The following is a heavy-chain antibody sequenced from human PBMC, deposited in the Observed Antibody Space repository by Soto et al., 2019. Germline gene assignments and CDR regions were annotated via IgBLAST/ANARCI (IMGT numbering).Heavy chain of an antibody. CDR3: ARREGDGFGLNL. CDR1: GGTFSSYA. D-gene: IGHD2-21*02. Sequence: ASVKVSCKASGGTFSSYAISWVRQAPGQGLEWMGGIIPIFGTANYAQKFQGRVTITADESTSTAYLELSSLRSADTAVYYCARREGDGFGLNLWGQGALVTVSS. CDR2: IIPIFGTA. J-gene: IGHJ5*02. V-gene: IGHV1-69*13.